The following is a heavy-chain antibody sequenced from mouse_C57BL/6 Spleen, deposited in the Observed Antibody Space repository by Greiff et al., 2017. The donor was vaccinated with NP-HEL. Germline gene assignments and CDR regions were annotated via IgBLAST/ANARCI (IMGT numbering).Heavy chain of an antibody. Sequence: VNLVESGPGLVAPSQSLSITCNVSGFSFTSYGVDWVRQPPGKGLEWLGVIWGGGSANYNSALMSRLSISKDNTKSQGFLKMNSLQTDDTAMYYCAKHEWAYDGYSYWGQGTLVTVSA. J-gene: IGHJ3*01. CDR3: AKHEWAYDGYSY. V-gene: IGHV2-9*01. CDR1: GFSFTSYG. D-gene: IGHD2-3*01. CDR2: IWGGGSA.